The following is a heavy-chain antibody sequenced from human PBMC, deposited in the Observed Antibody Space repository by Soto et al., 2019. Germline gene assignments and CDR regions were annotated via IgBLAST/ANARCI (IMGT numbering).Heavy chain of an antibody. Sequence: QVHLVQSGAELKRPGSSVKVSCKASGGTFSSFAFRWVRQAPGHGLAWMGCIVPITSPSHHTQKFQDRVTFSADKSTSTAYMELTGLRSEDTAVYSCQNSLFREDDHFDYWGQGTLVIVSS. D-gene: IGHD1-7*01. CDR3: QNSLFREDDHFDY. J-gene: IGHJ4*02. CDR1: GGTFSSFA. CDR2: IVPITSPS. V-gene: IGHV1-69*06.